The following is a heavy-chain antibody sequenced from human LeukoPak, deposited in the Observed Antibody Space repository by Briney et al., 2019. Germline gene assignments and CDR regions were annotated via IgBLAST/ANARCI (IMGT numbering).Heavy chain of an antibody. CDR3: ARRPSPPDAFDI. Sequence: PSETLSLTCTVAGGSISSYYWSWIRQPAEKGLEWIGRIYTSGSTNYNPSLKSRVTMSVDTSKNQFSLKLSSVTAADTAVYYCARRPSPPDAFDIWGQGTMVTVSS. CDR2: IYTSGST. V-gene: IGHV4-4*07. CDR1: GGSISSYY. J-gene: IGHJ3*02.